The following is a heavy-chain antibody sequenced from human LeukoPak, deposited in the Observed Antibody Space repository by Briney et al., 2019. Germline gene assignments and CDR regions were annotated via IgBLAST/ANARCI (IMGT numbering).Heavy chain of an antibody. CDR2: IYPGDSDT. CDR1: GYSFTSYW. V-gene: IGHV5-51*01. J-gene: IGHJ3*02. Sequence: GESLKISCKGSGYSFTSYWIGWVRQMPGKGLEWMGIIYPGDSDTRYSPSFQGQVTISADKSISTAYLQWSSLKASDTAMYYCARILIRAVRGVIIMGAFDIWGQGTMVTVSS. CDR3: ARILIRAVRGVIIMGAFDI. D-gene: IGHD3-10*01.